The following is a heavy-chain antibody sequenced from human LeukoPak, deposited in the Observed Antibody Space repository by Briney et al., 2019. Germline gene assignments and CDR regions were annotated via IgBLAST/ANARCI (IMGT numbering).Heavy chain of an antibody. CDR3: VRAPKCDSSKGDTQDVFDI. D-gene: IGHD3-22*01. CDR1: GFTFYNYD. CDR2: IGTAADT. J-gene: IGHJ3*02. V-gene: IGHV3-13*01. Sequence: GGSLRLSCAASGFTFYNYDLHWVRQAAGRGLEWVSTIGTAADTFYPDSVKGRFTISRENAKNSLYLQMNSLRVDDTAVYYCVRAPKCDSSKGDTQDVFDIWGKGTRVPV.